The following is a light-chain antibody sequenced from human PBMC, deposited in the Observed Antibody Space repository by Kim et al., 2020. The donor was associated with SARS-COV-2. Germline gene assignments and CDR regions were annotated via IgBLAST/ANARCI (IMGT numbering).Light chain of an antibody. CDR2: GIN. CDR3: NSRDSSGNHPVV. Sequence: SSELTQDPAVSVALGQTVRITCQGDSLRRYYASWYQQKPGQAPVFVIYGINNRPSGIPDRFSGSSSGNTASLTITGAQAEDEADYYCNSRDSSGNHPVVF. CDR1: SLRRYY. V-gene: IGLV3-19*01. J-gene: IGLJ2*01.